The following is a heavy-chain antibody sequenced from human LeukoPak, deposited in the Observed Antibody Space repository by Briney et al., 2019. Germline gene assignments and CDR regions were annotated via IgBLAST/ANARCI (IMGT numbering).Heavy chain of an antibody. J-gene: IGHJ5*02. D-gene: IGHD3-16*01. V-gene: IGHV1-8*02. CDR3: ARELTDGGNWFDP. CDR1: GGTFSSYA. Sequence: ASVKVSCKASGGTFSSYAISWVRQAPGQGLEWMGWMNPNSGNTGYAQKFQGRVTMTRNTSISTAYMELSSLRSEDTAVYYCARELTDGGNWFDPWGQGTLVTVSS. CDR2: MNPNSGNT.